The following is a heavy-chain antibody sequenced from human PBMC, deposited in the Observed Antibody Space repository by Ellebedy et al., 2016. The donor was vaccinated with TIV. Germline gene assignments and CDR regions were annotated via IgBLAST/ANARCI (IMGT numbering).Heavy chain of an antibody. CDR3: ARGRRDGYTYFYYGLDV. CDR2: ISYSGST. J-gene: IGHJ6*02. V-gene: IGHV4-39*01. CDR1: GGSISSTGYY. D-gene: IGHD5-24*01. Sequence: MPSETLSLTCTVPGGSISSTGYYWGWIRQPPGKGLEWIGSISYSGSTYYNPSLKSRITISLDTSKNQFSLKLSSVTAADTAMYYCARGRRDGYTYFYYGLDVWGQGATVTVSS.